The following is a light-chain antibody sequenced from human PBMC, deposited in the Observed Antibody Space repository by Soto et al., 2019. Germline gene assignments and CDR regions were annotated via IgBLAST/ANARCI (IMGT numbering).Light chain of an antibody. Sequence: DIQMTQSPSSLSASLGDRVTITCRASQTISNYLNWYQQKPGRAPELLVYATSSLQSGVPSRFTGSGSGTHFTLTISGLQPADFATYFCQQSYNTPITFGQGTRLEI. CDR1: QTISNY. CDR2: ATS. V-gene: IGKV1-39*01. CDR3: QQSYNTPIT. J-gene: IGKJ5*01.